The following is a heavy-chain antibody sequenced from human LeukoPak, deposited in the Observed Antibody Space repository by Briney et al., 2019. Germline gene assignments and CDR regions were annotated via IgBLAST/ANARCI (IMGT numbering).Heavy chain of an antibody. Sequence: ASVKVSCKASGGTFSSYAISWVRQAPGQGLEWMGIINPSGGSTTYAQKFQGRVTMTRDTSTSTVYMQLTSLRSEDTAVYYCARDSGAFDFWGQGTMVTVSS. J-gene: IGHJ3*01. CDR3: ARDSGAFDF. D-gene: IGHD3-10*01. CDR2: INPSGGST. CDR1: GGTFSSYA. V-gene: IGHV1-46*01.